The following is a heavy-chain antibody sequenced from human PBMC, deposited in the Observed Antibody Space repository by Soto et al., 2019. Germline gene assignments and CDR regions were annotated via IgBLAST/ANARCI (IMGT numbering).Heavy chain of an antibody. CDR3: ARVDDFWSGYYHYYGMDV. CDR1: GGTFSSYA. D-gene: IGHD3-3*01. Sequence: GASVKVSCKASGGTFSSYAISWVRQAPGQGLEWMGGIIPIFGTANYAQKFQGRVTITADESTSTAYMELSSLRSEGTAVYYCARVDDFWSGYYHYYGMDVWGQGTTVTVSS. J-gene: IGHJ6*02. V-gene: IGHV1-69*13. CDR2: IIPIFGTA.